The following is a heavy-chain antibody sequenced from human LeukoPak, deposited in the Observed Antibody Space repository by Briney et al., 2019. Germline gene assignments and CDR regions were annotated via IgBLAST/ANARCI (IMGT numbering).Heavy chain of an antibody. D-gene: IGHD6-19*01. Sequence: PGGSLRLSCAASGFTFSSYWIHWVRQAPGKGLVWVSRINSDGSSTSYADSVKGRFTISRDNAKNTLYLQMNSLRAEDTAVYYCASLAVAGTGVDYWGQGTLVTVSS. CDR3: ASLAVAGTGVDY. V-gene: IGHV3-74*01. J-gene: IGHJ4*02. CDR1: GFTFSSYW. CDR2: INSDGSST.